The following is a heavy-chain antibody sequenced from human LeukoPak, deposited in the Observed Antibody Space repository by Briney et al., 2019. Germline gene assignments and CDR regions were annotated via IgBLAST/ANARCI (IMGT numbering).Heavy chain of an antibody. CDR3: ARAVGGDGSGSL. CDR2: INHSGST. V-gene: IGHV4-34*01. CDR1: GGSFSGYY. J-gene: IGHJ4*02. Sequence: SETLSLTCAVYGGSFSGYYWSWIRQPPGKGLECIGEINHSGSTDYNPSLKSRVTMSVDMSTRQISLKLSSVTAADTAVYYCARAVGGDGSGSLWGPGTLVTVSS. D-gene: IGHD3-10*01.